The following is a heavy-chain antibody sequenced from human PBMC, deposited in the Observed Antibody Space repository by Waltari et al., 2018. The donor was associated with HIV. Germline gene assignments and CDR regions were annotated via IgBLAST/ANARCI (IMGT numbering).Heavy chain of an antibody. V-gene: IGHV4-38-2*01. J-gene: IGHJ4*02. CDR3: ARKIPEGHAFDS. CDR1: GYSLPNGYS. Sequence: QVQLQESGPGPVKPSETLSLPCGVSGYSLPNGYSWGWLRQPPGKGLEWIGSTYYVGPTYYNPSLKSRVTISVDTSKNQFSLKVTSVTAADTAVYYCARKIPEGHAFDSWGQGTLVTVSS. CDR2: TYYVGPT. D-gene: IGHD2-2*01.